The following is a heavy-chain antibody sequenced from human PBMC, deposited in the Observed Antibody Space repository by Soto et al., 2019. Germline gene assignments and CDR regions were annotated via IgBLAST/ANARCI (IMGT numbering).Heavy chain of an antibody. V-gene: IGHV4-39*01. D-gene: IGHD3-22*01. J-gene: IGHJ4*02. Sequence: PSETLSLTCTVAGGSISSSIYYWGWIRKPPGKGLEWIGSIYYSGSTYYNPSLKSRVTISVDTSKNQFSLKLSSVTAAGTAVYYCASYYYDSSGYYYVPGVYWGQGTLVTVSS. CDR2: IYYSGST. CDR1: GGSISSSIYY. CDR3: ASYYYDSSGYYYVPGVY.